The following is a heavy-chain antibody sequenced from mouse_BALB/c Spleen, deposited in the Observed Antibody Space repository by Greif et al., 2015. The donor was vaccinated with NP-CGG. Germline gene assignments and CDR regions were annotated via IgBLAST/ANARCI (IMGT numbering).Heavy chain of an antibody. D-gene: IGHD1-1*01. J-gene: IGHJ2*01. V-gene: IGHV5-9-3*01. CDR1: GFTFSSYA. Sequence: EVQGVESGGGLVKPGGSLKLSCAASGFTFSSYAMSWVRQTPEKRLEWVATISSGGSYTYYPDSVKGRFTISRDNAKNTLYLQMSNLRSEDTAMYYCARRGYYGSSYEDYFDYWGQGTTLTVSS. CDR3: ARRGYYGSSYEDYFDY. CDR2: ISSGGSYT.